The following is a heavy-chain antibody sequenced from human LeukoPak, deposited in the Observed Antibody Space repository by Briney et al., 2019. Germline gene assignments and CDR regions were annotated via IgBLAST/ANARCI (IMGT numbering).Heavy chain of an antibody. J-gene: IGHJ4*02. CDR3: AIPKAPGDSGYHN. D-gene: IGHD5-12*01. Sequence: TGGSLRLSCAASGFTFSIYAMSWVRQAPGKGLEWVSAISGSGGSTYYADSVKGRFTISRDNSKNTLYLQMNSLRAEGTAVYYCAIPKAPGDSGYHNWGQGTLVTVSS. V-gene: IGHV3-23*01. CDR2: ISGSGGST. CDR1: GFTFSIYA.